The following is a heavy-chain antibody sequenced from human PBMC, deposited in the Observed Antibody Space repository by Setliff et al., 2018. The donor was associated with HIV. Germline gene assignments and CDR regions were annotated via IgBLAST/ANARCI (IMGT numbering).Heavy chain of an antibody. D-gene: IGHD3-10*01. CDR3: ARLHADYGSWYFDA. Sequence: SETLSLTCDVSGYSISSGYYWGWLRQPPGKGLEWIGEIDHSGSTNYSPSLKSRVTMSVDKSKKQFSLKLKSMAAADTAVYYCARLHADYGSWYFDAWGPGTLVTVSS. CDR1: GYSISSGYY. V-gene: IGHV4-38-2*01. J-gene: IGHJ5*02. CDR2: IDHSGST.